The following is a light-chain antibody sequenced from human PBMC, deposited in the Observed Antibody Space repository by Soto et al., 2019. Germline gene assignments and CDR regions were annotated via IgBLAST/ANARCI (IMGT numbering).Light chain of an antibody. V-gene: IGLV2-11*01. CDR1: SSDVGGYDY. J-gene: IGLJ1*01. CDR3: CSYGGSFPYV. Sequence: QSVLTQPPSVSGSPGQSVTISCTGTSSDVGGYDYVSWYQQRPGKAPKLLIYDVTKRPSGVPDRFSGSKSGNTASLTISGLQADDEADFYCCSYGGSFPYVFGTGTKLTVL. CDR2: DVT.